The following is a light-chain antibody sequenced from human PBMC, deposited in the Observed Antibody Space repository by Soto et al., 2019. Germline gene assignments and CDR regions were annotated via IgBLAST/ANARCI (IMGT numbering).Light chain of an antibody. Sequence: EIVMTQSPATLSVSPGERATLSRRASQSVSSNLAWYQQKPGQAPRLLIYGASTRATGIPARFSGSGSGTDFTLTISSLQPEDFALYYCQQYNNWPPITFGQGTRLEIK. CDR2: GAS. CDR3: QQYNNWPPIT. V-gene: IGKV3D-15*01. CDR1: QSVSSN. J-gene: IGKJ5*01.